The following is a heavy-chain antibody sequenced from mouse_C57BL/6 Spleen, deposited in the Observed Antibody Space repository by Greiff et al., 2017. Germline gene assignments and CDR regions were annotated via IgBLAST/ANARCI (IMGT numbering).Heavy chain of an antibody. D-gene: IGHD1-1*01. CDR3: ARVTTVVPFAY. J-gene: IGHJ3*01. CDR1: GFNIKDYY. CDR2: IDPEDGET. Sequence: VQLQQSGAELVKPGASVKLSCTASGFNIKDYYMHWVKQRTGQGLEWIGRIDPEDGETKSAPKFQGKATITADTSSNTAYLQLSILTSEDAAVYYCARVTTVVPFAYWGQGTLVTVSA. V-gene: IGHV14-2*01.